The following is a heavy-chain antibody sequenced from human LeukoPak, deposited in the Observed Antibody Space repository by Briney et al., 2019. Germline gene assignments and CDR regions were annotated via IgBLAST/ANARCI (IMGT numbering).Heavy chain of an antibody. V-gene: IGHV3-11*04. Sequence: PGGSLRLSCAASGFTFSDYYMNWIRQAPGKGLEWVSYISSSGSTIYYADSVKGRFTISRDNAKNSLYLQMNSLRAEDTAVYYCAREDYGDYKGDWFDPWGQGTLVTVSS. CDR1: GFTFSDYY. CDR3: AREDYGDYKGDWFDP. J-gene: IGHJ5*02. CDR2: ISSSGSTI. D-gene: IGHD4-17*01.